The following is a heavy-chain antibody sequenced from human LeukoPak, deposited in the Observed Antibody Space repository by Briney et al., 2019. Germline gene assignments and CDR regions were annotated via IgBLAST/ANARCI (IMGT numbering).Heavy chain of an antibody. CDR3: ARDSAGTTRYSFDY. J-gene: IGHJ4*02. D-gene: IGHD1-7*01. CDR1: GYTFTTYG. CDR2: ISAYNGNT. Sequence: ASVKVSYKASGYTFTTYGFSWVRQAPGQGLEWMGWISAYNGNTNYAQNLRGRVTMTTDTSTTTAYMELRSLRSDDTAVYYCARDSAGTTRYSFDYWGQGTLVTVSS. V-gene: IGHV1-18*01.